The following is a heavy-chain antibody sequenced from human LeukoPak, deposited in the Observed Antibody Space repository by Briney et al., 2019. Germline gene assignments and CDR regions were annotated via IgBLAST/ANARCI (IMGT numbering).Heavy chain of an antibody. CDR1: GYTFTSYG. D-gene: IGHD6-19*01. J-gene: IGHJ1*01. CDR2: ISAYNGNT. Sequence: ASVKVSCKASGYTFTSYGISWVRQAPGQGLEWMGWISAYNGNTHYAQKLPGRFTMTTDTSTSTAYMELRSLRSDDTAVYYCAGAIAVAGTTMDFQRWGQGTLVTVSS. CDR3: AGAIAVAGTTMDFQR. V-gene: IGHV1-18*01.